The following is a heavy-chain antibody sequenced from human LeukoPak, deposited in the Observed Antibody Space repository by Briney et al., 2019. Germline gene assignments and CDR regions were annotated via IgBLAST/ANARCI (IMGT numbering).Heavy chain of an antibody. D-gene: IGHD4-17*01. J-gene: IGHJ4*02. CDR3: ARNPVTTKYFDY. V-gene: IGHV1-46*01. CDR2: INPSGGST. CDR1: GYTFTSYY. Sequence: GASVKVSFKASGYTFTSYYMHWVRQAPGQGLEWMGIINPSGGSTRYAQKFQGRVTMTRDTSTSTVYMELSSLRSEATAVYYCARNPVTTKYFDYWGQGTLVTVSS.